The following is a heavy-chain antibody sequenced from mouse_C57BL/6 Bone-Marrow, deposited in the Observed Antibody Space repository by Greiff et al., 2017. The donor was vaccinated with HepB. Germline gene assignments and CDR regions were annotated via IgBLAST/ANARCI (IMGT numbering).Heavy chain of an antibody. J-gene: IGHJ4*01. CDR3: VRQKGYDYDYAMDY. CDR2: IRSKSNNYAT. CDR1: GFSFNTYA. Sequence: EVKLMESGGGLVQPKGSLKLSCAASGFSFNTYAMNWVRQAPGKGLEWVARIRSKSNNYATYYADSVKDRFTISRDDSESMLYLQMNNLKTEDTAMYYCVRQKGYDYDYAMDYWGQGTSVTVS. V-gene: IGHV10-1*01. D-gene: IGHD2-4*01.